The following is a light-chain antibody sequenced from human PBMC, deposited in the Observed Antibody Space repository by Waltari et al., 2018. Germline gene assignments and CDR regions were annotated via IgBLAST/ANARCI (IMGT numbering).Light chain of an antibody. CDR2: KAS. J-gene: IGKJ4*01. CDR3: QQYNSYSLLS. CDR1: LSIRKW. V-gene: IGKV1-5*03. Sequence: RASLSIRKWLAWYQQKPGKAPKLLIYKASTLESGVPSRFSGSGSGTEFTLTISSLQPEDFATYYCQQYNSYSLLSFGGGTKVEIK.